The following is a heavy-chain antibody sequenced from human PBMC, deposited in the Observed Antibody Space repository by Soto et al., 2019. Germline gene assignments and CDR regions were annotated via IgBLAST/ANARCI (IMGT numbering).Heavy chain of an antibody. CDR1: GFTFSSYS. Sequence: GSLRLSCAASGFTFSSYSMNWVRQAPGKGLEWVSSISSSSSYIYYADSVKGRFTISRDNAKNSLYLQMNSLRAEDTAVYYCARDRDYYDSSGSLFDYWGQGTLVTVSS. CDR2: ISSSSSYI. CDR3: ARDRDYYDSSGSLFDY. J-gene: IGHJ4*02. V-gene: IGHV3-21*01. D-gene: IGHD3-22*01.